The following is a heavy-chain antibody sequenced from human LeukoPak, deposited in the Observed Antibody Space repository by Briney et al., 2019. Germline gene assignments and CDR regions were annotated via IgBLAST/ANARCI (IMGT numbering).Heavy chain of an antibody. V-gene: IGHV4-59*01. Sequence: KPSENPSLTLTVSGGSISSYHWGWIRQPPGKGLEWIGDIYYSGSTNYNPSLKSRVTISVDTSKNQFSLKLSSVTAADTAVYYCARRAAAGTRGYYYGMDVWGQGTTVTVSS. CDR3: ARRAAAGTRGYYYGMDV. CDR1: GGSISSYH. CDR2: IYYSGST. J-gene: IGHJ6*02. D-gene: IGHD6-13*01.